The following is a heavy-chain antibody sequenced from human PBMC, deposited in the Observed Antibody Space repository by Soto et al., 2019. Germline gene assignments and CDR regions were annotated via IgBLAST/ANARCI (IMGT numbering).Heavy chain of an antibody. CDR3: ARARQWRQYYYYMDV. Sequence: EVQLLESGGGLVQPGGSLRLSCAASGFTFSSYAMSWVRQAPGKGLEWVSAISGSGGSTYYADSVKGRFTISRDNSKNTLYLQMNSLRAEDTAVYYCARARQWRQYYYYMDVWGKGTTVTVSS. CDR2: ISGSGGST. V-gene: IGHV3-23*01. CDR1: GFTFSSYA. D-gene: IGHD6-19*01. J-gene: IGHJ6*03.